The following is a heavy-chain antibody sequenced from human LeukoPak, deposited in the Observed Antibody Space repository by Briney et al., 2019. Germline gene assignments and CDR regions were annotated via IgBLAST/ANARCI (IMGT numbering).Heavy chain of an antibody. J-gene: IGHJ4*02. CDR2: IYYSGST. Sequence: SETLSLTCTVSGGSISSGGYSWSWIRQHPGKGLEWIGYIYYSGSTYHNPSLKSRVTISVDTSKNQFSLKLSSVTAADTAVYYCARAREGVWGPDDNYFDYWGQGTLVTVSS. D-gene: IGHD3-16*01. V-gene: IGHV4-31*03. CDR1: GGSISSGGYS. CDR3: ARAREGVWGPDDNYFDY.